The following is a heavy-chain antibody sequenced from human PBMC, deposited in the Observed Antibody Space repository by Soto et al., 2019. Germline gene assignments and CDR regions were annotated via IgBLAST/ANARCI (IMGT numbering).Heavy chain of an antibody. J-gene: IGHJ4*02. Sequence: QAHLVESGGGVVQPGRSLRLSCAASGFTFTSYGMHWVRQAPGTRLEWVAVISYDGGLQHYADSVKGRFTISRDNSKNMVLLQMNGLRAEDTAVYYCVSDRGYGHASVPYSWGQGTLVIVSS. CDR3: VSDRGYGHASVPYS. CDR2: ISYDGGLQ. CDR1: GFTFTSYG. D-gene: IGHD5-18*01. V-gene: IGHV3-30*03.